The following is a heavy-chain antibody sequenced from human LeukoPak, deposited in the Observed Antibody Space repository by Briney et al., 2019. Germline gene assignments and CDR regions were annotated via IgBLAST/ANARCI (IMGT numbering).Heavy chain of an antibody. CDR3: ARDMGRDNSGWYPYHDY. V-gene: IGHV1-2*02. CDR2: INPSSGAT. CDR1: GYTFTGYY. J-gene: IGHJ4*02. Sequence: ASVQVSCKASGYTFTGYYIHWVRQAPGQGLQWMGWINPSSGATKYAQKFQDRFTMTSDTSISTAYMELISLTTDDTAVFYCARDMGRDNSGWYPYHDYWDQGTLVTVSS. D-gene: IGHD6-19*01.